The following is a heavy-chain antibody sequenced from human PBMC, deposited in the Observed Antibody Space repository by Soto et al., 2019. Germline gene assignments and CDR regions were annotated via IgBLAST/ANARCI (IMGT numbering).Heavy chain of an antibody. J-gene: IGHJ4*02. CDR1: GFTFSSYS. V-gene: IGHV3-21*04. CDR3: ARDGSAGGRFDY. Sequence: GGSLRLSCAASGFTFSSYSMNWVRQAPGKGLEWVSSISSSSSYIYYADSVKGRFTISRDNAKNSLYLQMNSLRAEDTAVYYCARDGSAGGRFDYWGQGTLVTVSS. CDR2: ISSSSSYI. D-gene: IGHD1-26*01.